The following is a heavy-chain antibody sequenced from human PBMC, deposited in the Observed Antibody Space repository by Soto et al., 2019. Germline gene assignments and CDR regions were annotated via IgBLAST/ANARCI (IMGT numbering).Heavy chain of an antibody. CDR3: ASGYCGSKGFFDH. V-gene: IGHV5-51*01. CDR2: IYPGDSET. D-gene: IGHD3-22*01. J-gene: IGHJ4*02. Sequence: GESLKISCEAAGYNFNTYWIAWVRQMPGKGLEWMGMIYPGDSETKYSESFQGQVTMSVDNSLNIAYLQWRSLKASDTATYFCASGYCGSKGFFDHWGQGTLVTVSS. CDR1: GYNFNTYW.